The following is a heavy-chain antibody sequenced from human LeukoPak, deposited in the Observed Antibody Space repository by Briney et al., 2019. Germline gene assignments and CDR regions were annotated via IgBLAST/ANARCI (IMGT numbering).Heavy chain of an antibody. CDR1: VFTFSSYG. J-gene: IGHJ4*02. V-gene: IGHV3-30*18. CDR2: ISYDGSNK. Sequence: GRSLRLSCAASVFTFSSYGMHWVREAPGKGLEWVAVISYDGSNKYYADSVKGRFTISRDNSKNTLYLQMNSLRAENTAVYYCVKDRRLVEMATGIGYWGQGTLVTVSS. D-gene: IGHD5-24*01. CDR3: VKDRRLVEMATGIGY.